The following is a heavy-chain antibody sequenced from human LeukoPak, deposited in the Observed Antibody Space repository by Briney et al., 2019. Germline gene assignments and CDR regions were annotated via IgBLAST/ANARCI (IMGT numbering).Heavy chain of an antibody. CDR3: ARRVVGAILDY. J-gene: IGHJ4*02. V-gene: IGHV4-59*08. CDR2: IYYSGST. D-gene: IGHD1-26*01. CDR1: GGSISSYY. Sequence: SETLSLTCTVSGGSISSYYWSSIRQPPGKGLEWIGYIYYSGSTNYNPSLKSRVTISVDTSKNQFSLKPSSVTAADTAVYYCARRVVGAILDYWGQGTLVTVSS.